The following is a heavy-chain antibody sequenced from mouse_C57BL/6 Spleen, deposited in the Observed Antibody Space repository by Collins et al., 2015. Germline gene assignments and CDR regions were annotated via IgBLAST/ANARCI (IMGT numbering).Heavy chain of an antibody. CDR1: GYTFTSYW. CDR2: INPSNSGT. J-gene: IGHJ4*01. CDR3: ARSGGGYYAMDY. Sequence: QVQLQQPGTELVKPGASVKLSCKASGYTFTSYWMHWVKQRPGQGLEWIGNINPSNSGTNYNEKFKSKATLTVDKSSSTAYMQLSSLTSEDSAVYYCARSGGGYYAMDYWGQGTSVTVSS. V-gene: IGHV1-53*01.